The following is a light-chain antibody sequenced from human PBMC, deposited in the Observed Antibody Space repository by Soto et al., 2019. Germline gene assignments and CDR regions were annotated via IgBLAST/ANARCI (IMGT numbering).Light chain of an antibody. CDR3: QQRSNWRRT. V-gene: IGKV3-11*01. Sequence: EIVMTQSPATLSVSPGERATLSCRASQSVSSYLAWYQQKPGQAPRLLIYDASNRATGIPARFSGSGSGTDFTLTISSLEPEDFAVYYCQQRSNWRRTFGQGTTVDIK. CDR1: QSVSSY. CDR2: DAS. J-gene: IGKJ1*01.